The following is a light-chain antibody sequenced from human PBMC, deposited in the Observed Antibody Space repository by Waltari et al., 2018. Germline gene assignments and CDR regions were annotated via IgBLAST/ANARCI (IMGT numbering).Light chain of an antibody. V-gene: IGKV1-39*01. CDR3: QQSYSTP. Sequence: DIQMTQSPSFLSASVGDRVTITCQASQSIRHYLNWYQQKPGKATKLLIYAASSLQSGGPSRFSGSGSGTDVTLTISRLQPEDFATYYCQQSYSTPFGQGTRLEIK. CDR1: QSIRHY. CDR2: AAS. J-gene: IGKJ5*01.